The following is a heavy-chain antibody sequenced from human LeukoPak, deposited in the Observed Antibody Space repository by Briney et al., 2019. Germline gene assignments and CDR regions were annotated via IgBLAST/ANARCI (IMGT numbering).Heavy chain of an antibody. J-gene: IGHJ5*02. CDR1: GGSISSGDYY. CDR2: IYYSGST. V-gene: IGHV4-39*01. D-gene: IGHD2-15*01. Sequence: KPSETLSLTCTVSGGSISSGDYYWSWIRQPPGKGLEWIGSIYYSGSTYYNPSLKSRVTISVDTSKNQFSLKLSSVTAADTAVYYCARRYCSGGSCYSDNWFDPWGQGTLVTVSS. CDR3: ARRYCSGGSCYSDNWFDP.